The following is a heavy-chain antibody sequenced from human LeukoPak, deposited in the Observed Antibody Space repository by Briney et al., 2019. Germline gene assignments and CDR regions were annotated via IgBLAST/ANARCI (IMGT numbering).Heavy chain of an antibody. CDR1: GFTFSSYA. CDR2: ISGSGGST. V-gene: IGHV3-23*01. J-gene: IGHJ4*02. Sequence: GGSLRLSCAASGFTFSSYAMSWVRQAPGKGLEWVSAISGSGGSTYYADSVKGRFTISRDNSKNTLYLQMDSLRAEDTAVYYCAKSESPYGDFPFDYWGQGTLVTVSS. D-gene: IGHD4-17*01. CDR3: AKSESPYGDFPFDY.